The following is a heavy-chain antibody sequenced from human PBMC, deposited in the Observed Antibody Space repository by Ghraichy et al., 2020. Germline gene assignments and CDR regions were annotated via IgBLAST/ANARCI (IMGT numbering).Heavy chain of an antibody. D-gene: IGHD3-3*01. Sequence: SETLSLTCAVYGGSFSGYYWSWIRQPPGKGLEWIGEINHSGSTNYNPSLKSRVTISVDTSKNQFSLKLSSVTAADTAVYYCARRRGIVYYDFWSGHGGIDYWGQGTLVTVSS. CDR3: ARRRGIVYYDFWSGHGGIDY. CDR1: GGSFSGYY. J-gene: IGHJ4*02. CDR2: INHSGST. V-gene: IGHV4-34*01.